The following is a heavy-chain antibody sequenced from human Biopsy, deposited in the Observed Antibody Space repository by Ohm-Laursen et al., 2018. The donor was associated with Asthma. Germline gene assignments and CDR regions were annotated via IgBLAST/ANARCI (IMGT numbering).Heavy chain of an antibody. J-gene: IGHJ6*02. CDR3: ARDKPSHIDYYYGMDV. CDR1: GFTFSSYG. CDR2: IWYDGSNK. V-gene: IGHV3-33*01. Sequence: SLRLSCAASGFTFSSYGMHWVRRAPGKGLEWVAVIWYDGSNKYYADSVKGRFTISRDNSKNTLYLQMNSLRAEDTAVYYCARDKPSHIDYYYGMDVWGQGTTVTVSS.